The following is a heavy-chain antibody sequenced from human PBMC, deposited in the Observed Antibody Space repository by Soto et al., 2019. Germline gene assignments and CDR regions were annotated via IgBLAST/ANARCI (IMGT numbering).Heavy chain of an antibody. CDR1: GFTFSNNW. V-gene: IGHV3-7*01. CDR2: IKQDGSEK. CDR3: ARDGDDELIGELDY. Sequence: EVQLVESGGGLVQPGGSLRLSCAASGFTFSNNWMNWVRQAPGKGLEWVANIKQDGSEKYYVDSVKGRFTISRDNAKNSLYLQMNSLRAEDTAVYYCARDGDDELIGELDYWGQGTLVTVSS. J-gene: IGHJ4*02. D-gene: IGHD3-10*01.